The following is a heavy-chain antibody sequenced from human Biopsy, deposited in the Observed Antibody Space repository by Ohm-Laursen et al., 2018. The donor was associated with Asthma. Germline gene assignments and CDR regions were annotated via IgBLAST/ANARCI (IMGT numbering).Heavy chain of an antibody. CDR3: TTTMVAAIVATISAAFDY. Sequence: SLRLSCAASGFTFRSYAMHWVRQAPGKGLKWVGRIKSKTDGGTTDYAAPVKGRFTISRDDSKNALYLQMNSLKTEDTAVYYCTTTMVAAIVATISAAFDYWGQGTLVTVSS. D-gene: IGHD5-12*01. CDR2: IKSKTDGGTT. J-gene: IGHJ4*02. CDR1: GFTFRSYA. V-gene: IGHV3-15*01.